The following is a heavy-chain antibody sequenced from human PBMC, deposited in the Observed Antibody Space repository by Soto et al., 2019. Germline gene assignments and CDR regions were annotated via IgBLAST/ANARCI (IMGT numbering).Heavy chain of an antibody. V-gene: IGHV3-21*01. CDR3: ARDSPPYSGPLN. D-gene: IGHD5-12*01. CDR1: GFTFISYS. Sequence: PGGSHRHSCASSGFTFISYSMNWVRQAPGKGLEWVSSISSSSSYIYYADSVKGRFTISRDNAKNSLYLQMNSLRAEDTAVYYCARDSPPYSGPLNWGQGTLVTVSS. J-gene: IGHJ4*02. CDR2: ISSSSSYI.